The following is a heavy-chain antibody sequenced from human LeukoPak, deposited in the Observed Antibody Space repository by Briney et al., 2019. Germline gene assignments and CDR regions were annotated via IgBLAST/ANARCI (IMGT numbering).Heavy chain of an antibody. V-gene: IGHV1-69*13. D-gene: IGHD3-22*01. CDR2: IIPIFGTA. Sequence: SVKVSCKASGGTFSSYAISWVRQAPGQGLEWMGGIIPIFGTANYAQKFQGRVTITADESTSTAYMELSSLRSEDTAVYYCAREYYYDSSGYFVHFDYWGQGTLVTVSS. CDR3: AREYYYDSSGYFVHFDY. CDR1: GGTFSSYA. J-gene: IGHJ4*02.